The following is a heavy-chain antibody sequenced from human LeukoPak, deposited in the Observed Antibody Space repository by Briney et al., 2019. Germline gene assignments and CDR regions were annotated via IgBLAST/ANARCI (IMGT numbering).Heavy chain of an antibody. CDR2: ISSSSSYI. D-gene: IGHD3-16*02. V-gene: IGHV3-21*01. Sequence: GGSLRLSCAASGFTFSSYSMNWDRQAPGKGLEWVSSISSSSSYIYYADSVKGRFTISRDNAKNSLYLQMNSLRAEDTAVYYCARDDYDYVWGSYRLMDVWGQGTTVTVSS. CDR1: GFTFSSYS. CDR3: ARDDYDYVWGSYRLMDV. J-gene: IGHJ6*02.